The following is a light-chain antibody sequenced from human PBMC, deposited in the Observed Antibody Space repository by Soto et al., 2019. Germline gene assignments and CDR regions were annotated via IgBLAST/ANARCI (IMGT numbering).Light chain of an antibody. CDR3: RSYTSSSPLYV. CDR2: DVS. Sequence: QSVLTQPASVSGSPGQSIAISCTGVRTDVADGYDYVSWYQQHPGQAPQLIIYDVSNRPSGVSDRFSGSKSGHAASLTISGLQAEDEADYYCRSYTSSSPLYVFGTGTKVTVL. V-gene: IGLV2-14*03. J-gene: IGLJ1*01. CDR1: RTDVADGYDY.